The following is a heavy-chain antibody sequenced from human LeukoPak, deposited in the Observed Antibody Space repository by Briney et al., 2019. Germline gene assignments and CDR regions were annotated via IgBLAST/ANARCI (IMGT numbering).Heavy chain of an antibody. Sequence: GASVKVSFKASGYTFIRYGISWVRQAPGQGLDWMGWVSAYADDTNYVQKFQGRVTMTTDTSTSTAYMELRSLRSDDTAVYYCARDCIGCHGFDYWGQGTLVTVSS. CDR3: ARDCIGCHGFDY. J-gene: IGHJ4*02. V-gene: IGHV1-18*01. CDR2: VSAYADDT. D-gene: IGHD2-15*01. CDR1: GYTFIRYG.